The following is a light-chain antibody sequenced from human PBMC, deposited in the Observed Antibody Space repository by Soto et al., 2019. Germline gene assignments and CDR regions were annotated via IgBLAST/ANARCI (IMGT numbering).Light chain of an antibody. CDR3: LQDYNYR. CDR2: AAS. CDR1: QGIRND. V-gene: IGKV1-6*01. Sequence: AIQMTQSPSSLSASLGDRVTITCRASQGIRNDLGWYQQKPGKAPKLLIYAASSLQSGVPSRFSGSGSGTDFTLTISSLQPEDFATHYCLQDYNYRFGGGTKVEIK. J-gene: IGKJ4*01.